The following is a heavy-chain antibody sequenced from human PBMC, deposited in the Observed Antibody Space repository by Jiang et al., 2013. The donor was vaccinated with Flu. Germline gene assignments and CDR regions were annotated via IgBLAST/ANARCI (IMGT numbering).Heavy chain of an antibody. Sequence: GAEVKKPGESLRISCKGSGYSFTSYWISWVRQMPGKGLEWMGKIDPTDSYSNYSPSFQGHVTISADKSISTAYLQWSSLKTSDTAIYYCARHDSTTVTAGYFPMDVWGQGTTVTVSS. CDR2: IDPTDSYS. V-gene: IGHV5-10-1*01. J-gene: IGHJ6*02. CDR3: ARHDSTTVTAGYFPMDV. CDR1: GYSFTSYW. D-gene: IGHD4-17*01.